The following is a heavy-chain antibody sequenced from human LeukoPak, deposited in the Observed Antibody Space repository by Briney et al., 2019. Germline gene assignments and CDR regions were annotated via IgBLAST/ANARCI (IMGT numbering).Heavy chain of an antibody. J-gene: IGHJ6*03. CDR3: ARVVGRYCSSTSCFYYYYYMDV. CDR2: IYSSGIT. CDR1: GGSISSYY. Sequence: PSETLSLTCSVSGGSISSYYWSWIRQPAWKGLEFIGRIYSSGITNYNPSLESRVTMSVDASKNQFSLKLRSVTAADTAVYYCARVVGRYCSSTSCFYYYYYMDVWGKGTTVTVSS. D-gene: IGHD2-2*01. V-gene: IGHV4-4*07.